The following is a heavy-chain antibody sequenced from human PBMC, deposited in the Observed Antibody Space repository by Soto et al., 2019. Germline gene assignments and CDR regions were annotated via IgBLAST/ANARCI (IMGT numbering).Heavy chain of an antibody. Sequence: QVQLVQSGAEVKQPGASVRVSCKASGYTFPSHSIYWVRQAPGQGLEWMGVFNTSGGGTSYAQSFQGRVTMTWDTSTSTVYMELSSLRSEDTAMYYCARGNGGYWGQGSLVTVSS. CDR2: FNTSGGGT. V-gene: IGHV1-46*01. CDR3: ARGNGGY. CDR1: GYTFPSHS. J-gene: IGHJ4*02. D-gene: IGHD4-17*01.